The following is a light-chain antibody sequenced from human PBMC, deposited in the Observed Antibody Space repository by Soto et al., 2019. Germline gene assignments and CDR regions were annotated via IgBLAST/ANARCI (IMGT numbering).Light chain of an antibody. CDR1: QSINSN. CDR2: GAS. Sequence: RVMTQSPVTLSVSPGESATLFFSASQSINSNLAWYQQNPGQAPRLLISGASTRATGVPARFSGSQSGTEFTLTISSLKSEDFAVYYCQQYNNWPPVFGGGTKVDIK. J-gene: IGKJ4*01. V-gene: IGKV3-15*01. CDR3: QQYNNWPPV.